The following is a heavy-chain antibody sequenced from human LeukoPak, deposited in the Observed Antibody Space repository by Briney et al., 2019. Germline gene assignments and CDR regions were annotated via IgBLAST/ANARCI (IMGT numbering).Heavy chain of an antibody. CDR1: RYTFIDHY. J-gene: IGHJ4*02. V-gene: IGHV1-2*02. Sequence: GASVKVSCKPSRYTFIDHYLHWVGQAPGQGLASLGWIDPDTGDTNYPQKFQGRVTMRRDTSSSTAYMELHRLRSDDTAVYYCARAGHNSNSGGYDFWGLGTLVTVSS. CDR3: ARAGHNSNSGGYDF. D-gene: IGHD3-22*01. CDR2: IDPDTGDT.